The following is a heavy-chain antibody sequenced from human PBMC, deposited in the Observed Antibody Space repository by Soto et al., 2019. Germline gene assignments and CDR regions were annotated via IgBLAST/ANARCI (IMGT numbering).Heavy chain of an antibody. V-gene: IGHV3-23*01. CDR1: GFTFSSYA. D-gene: IGHD3-9*01. CDR3: AKDVHYDIVTGIEYFHH. J-gene: IGHJ1*01. CDR2: ISGSARST. Sequence: EVQLLESGGGLVQPGGSLGLSCAASGFTFSSYAMSWVRRAPGKGLEWVSAISGSARSTKYADSVKGRFTISRDNSKNTLFLQMSSLRAEDTAVYYCAKDVHYDIVTGIEYFHHWAQGTLVTVSS.